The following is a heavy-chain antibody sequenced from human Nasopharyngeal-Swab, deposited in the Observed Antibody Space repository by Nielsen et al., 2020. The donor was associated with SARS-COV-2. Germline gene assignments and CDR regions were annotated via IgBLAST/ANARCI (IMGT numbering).Heavy chain of an antibody. D-gene: IGHD2-21*01. J-gene: IGHJ6*02. V-gene: IGHV4-59*12. CDR2: IYYSGST. Sequence: WIRQPPGKGLEWIGYIYYSGSTNYNPSLKSRVTISVDTSKNQFSLKLSSVTAADTAVYYCARDTGCGGDCPKEVNSYDMDVWGQGTTVTVSS. CDR3: ARDTGCGGDCPKEVNSYDMDV.